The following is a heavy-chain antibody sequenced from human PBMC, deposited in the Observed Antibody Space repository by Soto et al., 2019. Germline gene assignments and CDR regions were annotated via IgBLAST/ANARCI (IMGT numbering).Heavy chain of an antibody. Sequence: GASVKVSCKASGGTFSSYAISWVRQAPGQGLEWMGGIIPIFGTANYAQKFQGRVTITADKSTSTAYMELSSLRSEDTAVYYCARGEEWNYYYYGMDVWGQGTTVTVSS. D-gene: IGHD3-3*01. CDR2: IIPIFGTA. CDR1: GGTFSSYA. CDR3: ARGEEWNYYYYGMDV. J-gene: IGHJ6*02. V-gene: IGHV1-69*06.